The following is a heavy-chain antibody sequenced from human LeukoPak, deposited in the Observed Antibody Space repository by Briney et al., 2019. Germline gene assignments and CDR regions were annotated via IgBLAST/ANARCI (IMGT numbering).Heavy chain of an antibody. V-gene: IGHV1-2*02. D-gene: IGHD6-19*01. CDR1: GYTFTGYY. CDR2: INPNSGGT. CDR3: ARAPTGYSSGWYDY. J-gene: IGHJ4*02. Sequence: ASVKVSCKASGYTFTGYYMHWVQQAPGQGLEWMGWINPNSGGTNYAQKFQGRVTMTRDTSISTAYMELSRLRSDDTAVYYCARAPTGYSSGWYDYWGQGTLVTVSP.